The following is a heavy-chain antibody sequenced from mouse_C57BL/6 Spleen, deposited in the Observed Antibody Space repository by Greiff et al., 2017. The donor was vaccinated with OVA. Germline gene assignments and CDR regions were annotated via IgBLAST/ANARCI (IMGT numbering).Heavy chain of an antibody. D-gene: IGHD2-4*01. CDR3: ARGGYDYDGY. CDR1: GYTFTSYW. Sequence: QVQLQQPGAELVRPGSSVKLSCKASGYTFTSYWMHWVKQRPIQGLEWIGNIDPSDSETHYNQKFKDKATLTVDKSSSTAYMQLSSLTSEDSAVYYCARGGYDYDGYWGQGTTLTVSS. CDR2: IDPSDSET. J-gene: IGHJ2*01. V-gene: IGHV1-52*01.